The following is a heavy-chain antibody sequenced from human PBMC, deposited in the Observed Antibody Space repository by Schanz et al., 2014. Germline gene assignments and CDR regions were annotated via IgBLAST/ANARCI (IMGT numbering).Heavy chain of an antibody. D-gene: IGHD1-20*01. J-gene: IGHJ4*02. Sequence: EVQLLESGGGLVQPGGSLRLSCLASGFAFSSYGMNWLRQAPGKGLEWVSALSEGGGGTHYADSVRGRFTISSDSSKNTLYLQMSSLRADDTAVYYCANNWNLDYWGQGTLVTVSS. CDR3: ANNWNLDY. CDR1: GFAFSSYG. CDR2: LSEGGGGT. V-gene: IGHV3-23*01.